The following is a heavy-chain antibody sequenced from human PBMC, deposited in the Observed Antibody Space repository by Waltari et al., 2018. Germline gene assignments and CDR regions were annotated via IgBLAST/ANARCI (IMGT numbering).Heavy chain of an antibody. D-gene: IGHD6-25*01. J-gene: IGHJ6*04. V-gene: IGHV4-34*01. CDR3: AGGGAATDQYYYYSMDV. Sequence: QVQLQQWGAGLLKPSETLSRTCAVSGGSFSGYYWSWIRQPPGEGLEWIGEISQSGSSNYHPSLKSQVTITVDTAKIQFSHKRNAVTAADTAVYYCAGGGAATDQYYYYSMDVWDKGTTVTVSS. CDR1: GGSFSGYY. CDR2: ISQSGSS.